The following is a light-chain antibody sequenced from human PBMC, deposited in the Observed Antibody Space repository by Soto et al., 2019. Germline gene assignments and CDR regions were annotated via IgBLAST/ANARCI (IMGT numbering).Light chain of an antibody. Sequence: QSALTQPPSASGSPGQSVTISCTGTSSDVGGYNYVSWYQHHPGKAPKLMIYGVSKRPSGVPDRFSGSKSANTASLTVSGLQAEDEADYYCSSYAASNNFVVFGGGTKLTVL. V-gene: IGLV2-8*01. CDR1: SSDVGGYNY. CDR2: GVS. J-gene: IGLJ2*01. CDR3: SSYAASNNFVV.